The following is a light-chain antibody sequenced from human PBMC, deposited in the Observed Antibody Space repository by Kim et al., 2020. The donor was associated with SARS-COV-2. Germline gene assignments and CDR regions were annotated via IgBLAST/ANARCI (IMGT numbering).Light chain of an antibody. J-gene: IGKJ4*01. Sequence: SPGESATLSCRASQSVSSNYLAWYQQKPGQAPRLLIYGASSRATGIPDRFSGSGSGTDFTLSINRLEPEDFAVYYCQQYDTSPETFGGGTKVDIK. V-gene: IGKV3-20*01. CDR3: QQYDTSPET. CDR1: QSVSSNY. CDR2: GAS.